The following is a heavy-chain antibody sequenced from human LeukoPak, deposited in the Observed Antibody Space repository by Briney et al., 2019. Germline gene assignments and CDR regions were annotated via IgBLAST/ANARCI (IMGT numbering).Heavy chain of an antibody. CDR1: GFTFSSYG. V-gene: IGHV3-30*02. J-gene: IGHJ4*02. D-gene: IGHD3-3*01. CDR2: IRYDGSNK. CDR3: AKDLSKGLLYRRGMYYFDY. Sequence: GGTLRLSCAASGFTFSSYGMHWVRQAPGKGLEWVSFIRYDGSNKYYADSVKGRFTISRDNSKNTLYLQMNSLRTEDAAVYYCAKDLSKGLLYRRGMYYFDYWGQGTLVTVSS.